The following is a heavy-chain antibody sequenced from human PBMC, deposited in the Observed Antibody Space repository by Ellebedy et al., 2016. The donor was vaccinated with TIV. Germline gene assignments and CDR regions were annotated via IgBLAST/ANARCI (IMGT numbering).Heavy chain of an antibody. CDR3: ARGLYDYDDYGHFDL. J-gene: IGHJ2*01. CDR2: IIPMFGTA. D-gene: IGHD4-17*01. V-gene: IGHV1-69*13. Sequence: ASVKVSCKASGGTFSSYAISWVRQAPGQGLEWMGGIIPMFGTANYAQKFQGRVTITADESTSTAYMELTSMRSEDTAVYYCARGLYDYDDYGHFDLWGRGALVTVSS. CDR1: GGTFSSYA.